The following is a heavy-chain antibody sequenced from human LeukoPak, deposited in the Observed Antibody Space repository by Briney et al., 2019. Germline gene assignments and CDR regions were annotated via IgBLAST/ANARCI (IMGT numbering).Heavy chain of an antibody. D-gene: IGHD2-15*01. CDR3: AXARXXXXGGSCYDY. Sequence: SVKVSCKASGGTFSSYAISRVRQAPGQGLEWMGGIIPIFGTANYAQKFQGRVTITADESTSTAYMELSSLRSEDTAVDYCAXARXXXXGGSCYDYWGQGTLVTVSS. CDR1: GGTFSSYA. V-gene: IGHV1-69*01. J-gene: IGHJ4*02. CDR2: IIPIFGTA.